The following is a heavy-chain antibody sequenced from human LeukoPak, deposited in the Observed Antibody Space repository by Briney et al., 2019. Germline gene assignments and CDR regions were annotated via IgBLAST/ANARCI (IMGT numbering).Heavy chain of an antibody. CDR1: GFIFSNYA. Sequence: GGSLRLSCAASGFIFSNYAMTWVRQAPGKGLEWVSSISDSGDSTYYADSVKGRFTISRDNSKNTLYLQMNSLRVEDTAVYYCANPGLSGSYGGVDYWGQGTLVTVSS. CDR3: ANPGLSGSYGGVDY. J-gene: IGHJ4*02. V-gene: IGHV3-23*01. D-gene: IGHD1-26*01. CDR2: ISDSGDST.